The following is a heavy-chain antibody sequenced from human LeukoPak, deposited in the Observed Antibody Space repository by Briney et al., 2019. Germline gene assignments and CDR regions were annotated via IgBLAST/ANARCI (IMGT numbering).Heavy chain of an antibody. D-gene: IGHD3-10*01. J-gene: IGHJ4*02. CDR2: VDPNSGGT. V-gene: IGHV1-2*02. Sequence: GASVKASCKASGYTFTGYYIHWVRQAPGQGLEWMGWVDPNSGGTNYAQKFQGRVTMTRDTSISTAYMEMYWLRSDDTAVYYCARDLAPPPYYYGTGCPDDWGQGTLVTVSS. CDR1: GYTFTGYY. CDR3: ARDLAPPPYYYGTGCPDD.